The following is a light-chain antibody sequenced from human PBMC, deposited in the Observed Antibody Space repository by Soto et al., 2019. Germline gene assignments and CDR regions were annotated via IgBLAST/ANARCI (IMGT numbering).Light chain of an antibody. J-gene: IGKJ2*01. CDR1: QSVSSTY. CDR2: GAS. CDR3: QQYGSSPSMYT. V-gene: IGKV3-20*01. Sequence: ETVLTQSPDTLSLSPGERATLSCRASQSVSSTYLAWYQQKPGQAPRLLIYGASNRATGIPDRFSGSGSGPDFTLTISRLEPEDFAVYYCQQYGSSPSMYTFGQGTKLDI.